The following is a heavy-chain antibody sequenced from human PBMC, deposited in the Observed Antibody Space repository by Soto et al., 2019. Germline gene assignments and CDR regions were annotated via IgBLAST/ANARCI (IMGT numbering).Heavy chain of an antibody. V-gene: IGHV4-31*03. CDR3: ARRYGGNFDF. D-gene: IGHD1-26*01. CDR2: IYYSGST. Sequence: SETLSLTCTVYRNSINSPNFYWTWIRQHPGKGLEWIGHIYYSGSTYYNPSLKSRVTISVDTSKNQFSLKLSSVTAADTAVYYCARRYGGNFDFWGQGTLVTVS. J-gene: IGHJ4*02. CDR1: RNSINSPNFY.